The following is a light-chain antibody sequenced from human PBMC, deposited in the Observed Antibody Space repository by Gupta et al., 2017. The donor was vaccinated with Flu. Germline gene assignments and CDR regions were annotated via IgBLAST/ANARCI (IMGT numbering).Light chain of an antibody. CDR3: QQSYALPYT. J-gene: IGKJ2*01. V-gene: IGKV1-39*01. CDR1: QTIDSR. CDR2: DAS. Sequence: GDRVTIICRASQTIDSRLIWFQQKPGKAPSLLIYDASTLHSGVQSRFSGTGFGTEFTLTIASLHPEDLATYYCQQSYALPYTFGLGTKLEI.